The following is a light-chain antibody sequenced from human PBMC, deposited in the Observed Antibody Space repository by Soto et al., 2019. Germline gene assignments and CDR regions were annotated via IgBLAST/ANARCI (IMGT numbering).Light chain of an antibody. Sequence: QSALTQPASVSGSPGQSITISCTGTSGDIGSYNRVSWYQQHPGKAPKLMIYDVTNRPSGVSSRFSGSKSGNTASLTISGLQAEDEADYYCSSYTRSTTLVVFGGGTKLTVL. CDR1: SGDIGSYNR. CDR3: SSYTRSTTLVV. V-gene: IGLV2-14*03. J-gene: IGLJ2*01. CDR2: DVT.